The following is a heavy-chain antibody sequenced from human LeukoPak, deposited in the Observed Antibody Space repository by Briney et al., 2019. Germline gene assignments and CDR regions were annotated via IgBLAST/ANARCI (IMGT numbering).Heavy chain of an antibody. CDR1: GGSINYHY. J-gene: IGHJ3*01. D-gene: IGHD3-22*01. CDR3: ARLLDNDSSGYPDTFDV. CDR2: IYYSGTT. V-gene: IGHV4-59*11. Sequence: SETLSLTCTVSGGSINYHYWSWIRQPPGKGLEWIGFIYYSGTTNYNPSLQSRITISVDTSKNHLSLKLTSVTAADTAVYYCARLLDNDSSGYPDTFDVWGQGTMVTVSS.